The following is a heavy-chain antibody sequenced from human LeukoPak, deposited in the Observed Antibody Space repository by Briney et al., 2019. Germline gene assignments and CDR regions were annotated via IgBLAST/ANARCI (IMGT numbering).Heavy chain of an antibody. V-gene: IGHV3-7*01. CDR3: ARGDYYGSGSSNWFDP. CDR2: IKQDGSEK. D-gene: IGHD3-10*01. J-gene: IGHJ5*02. CDR1: GFTFSSYW. Sequence: GGSLRLSCAASGFTFSSYWMSWVRQAPGKGLEWVANIKQDGSEKYYVDSVKGRFTISRDNAKNSPYLQMNSLRAEDTAVYYCARGDYYGSGSSNWFDPWGQGTLVTVSS.